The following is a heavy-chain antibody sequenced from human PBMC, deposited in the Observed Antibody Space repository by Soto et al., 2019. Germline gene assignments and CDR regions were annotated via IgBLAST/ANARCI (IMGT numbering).Heavy chain of an antibody. Sequence: PGESLKISCKGSGYRFTNYWIGWVRQMPGKGLEWIGIIYPGGSDSRYSPSFQGQVTISADKSINTAYLQWSSLKASDTAMYYCARQVQWLNYYYGMDVWGQGTTVTVSS. CDR3: ARQVQWLNYYYGMDV. D-gene: IGHD6-19*01. CDR2: IYPGGSDS. J-gene: IGHJ6*02. CDR1: GYRFTNYW. V-gene: IGHV5-51*01.